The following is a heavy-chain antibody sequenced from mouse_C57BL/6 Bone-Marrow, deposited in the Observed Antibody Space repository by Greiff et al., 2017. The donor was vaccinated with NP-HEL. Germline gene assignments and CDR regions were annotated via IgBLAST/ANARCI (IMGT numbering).Heavy chain of an antibody. D-gene: IGHD2-5*01. Sequence: VQLQQSGPELVKPGASVKLSCKASGYTFTSYDINWVKQRPGQGLEWIGWIYPRDGSTKYNEKFKGKATLTVDTSSSTAYMELHSLTSEDSAVYFCARIYSNYVDYAMDYWGQGTSVTVSS. CDR1: GYTFTSYD. CDR2: IYPRDGST. V-gene: IGHV1-85*01. J-gene: IGHJ4*01. CDR3: ARIYSNYVDYAMDY.